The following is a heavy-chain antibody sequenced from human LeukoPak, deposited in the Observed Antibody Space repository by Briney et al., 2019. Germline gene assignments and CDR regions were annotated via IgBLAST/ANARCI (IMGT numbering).Heavy chain of an antibody. J-gene: IGHJ3*02. V-gene: IGHV3-21*01. CDR3: ARDPTDVFIARGAFDI. CDR1: GFTFSAYW. CDR2: ISSSSSYI. Sequence: GGTLRLSCAASGFTFSAYWMTWVRQAPGKGLEWVSSISSSSSYIYYADSVKGRFTISRDNAKNSLYLQMNSLRAEDTAVYYCARDPTDVFIARGAFDIWGQGTMVTVSS. D-gene: IGHD2-21*01.